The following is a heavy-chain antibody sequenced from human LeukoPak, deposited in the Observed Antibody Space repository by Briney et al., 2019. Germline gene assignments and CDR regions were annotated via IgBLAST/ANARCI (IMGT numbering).Heavy chain of an antibody. J-gene: IGHJ2*01. V-gene: IGHV4-34*01. D-gene: IGHD1/OR15-1a*01. CDR3: ARGPRMVFLNNGYCYL. CDR2: INHSGST. Sequence: SETLSLTCAVYGGSFSGYYWSWIRQPPGKGLEWIGEINHSGSTNYNPSLKSRFTISVDTSKNQFSLKLSSVTAADTAVYYCARGPRMVFLNNGYCYLWGRGTRVSVSS. CDR1: GGSFSGYY.